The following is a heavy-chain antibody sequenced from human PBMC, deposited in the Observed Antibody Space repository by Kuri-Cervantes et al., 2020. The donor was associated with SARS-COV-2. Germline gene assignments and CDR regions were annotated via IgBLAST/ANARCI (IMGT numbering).Heavy chain of an antibody. J-gene: IGHJ4*02. Sequence: GGSLRLSCAASGFTFSSYGMHWVRQAPGKGLEWVSYISSSSSAISYADSVKGRFTISRDNAKNSLYLQMNSLRAEDTAVYYCARQSNTETLEWLLEGFLDYWGQGILVTVSS. V-gene: IGHV3-48*01. CDR2: ISSSSSAI. D-gene: IGHD3-3*01. CDR3: ARQSNTETLEWLLEGFLDY. CDR1: GFTFSSYG.